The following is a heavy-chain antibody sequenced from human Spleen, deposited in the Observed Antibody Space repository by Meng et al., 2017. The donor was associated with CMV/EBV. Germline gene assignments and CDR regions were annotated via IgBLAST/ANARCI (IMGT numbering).Heavy chain of an antibody. V-gene: IGHV1-2*02. CDR3: ARDTLTGDLDY. CDR1: GYTFTSYD. Sequence: ASVKVSCKASGYTFTSYDINWVRQAPGQGLEWMGWINPNSGGTNYAQKFQGRVTMTRDTSISTAYMELSRLRSADTAVYYCARDTLTGDLDYWGQGTLVTVSS. CDR2: INPNSGGT. J-gene: IGHJ4*02. D-gene: IGHD7-27*01.